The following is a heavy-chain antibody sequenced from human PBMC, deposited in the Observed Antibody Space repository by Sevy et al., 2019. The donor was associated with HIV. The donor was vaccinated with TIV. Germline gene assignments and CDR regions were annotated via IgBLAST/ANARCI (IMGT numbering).Heavy chain of an antibody. CDR1: GFTFSDFV. Sequence: GGSLRLSCAASGFTFSDFVMNWVRQAPGKGLEWVSTINSGGGSTYYADSVKGRFTISRNNTQNTLDLQMNSLRAEDAAVNYCYKDVVGDYYGSSEYFDIWGQGTMVTVSS. J-gene: IGHJ3*02. CDR2: INSGGGST. D-gene: IGHD3-22*01. V-gene: IGHV3-23*01. CDR3: YKDVVGDYYGSSEYFDI.